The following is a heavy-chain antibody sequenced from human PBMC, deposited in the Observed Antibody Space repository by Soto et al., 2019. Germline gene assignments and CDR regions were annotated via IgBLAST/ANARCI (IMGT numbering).Heavy chain of an antibody. Sequence: QVQLVASGGGVVQPGTSLRLSCVGSGFTFRSYVIHWVHQAPGKGLEWVALTSYDGSGKYYGDSVRGRFTISRDNSRNTVDLQMDSLRLEDTALYYCARWGTTGGLDVWGQGTLVSVSS. J-gene: IGHJ1*01. CDR2: TSYDGSGK. D-gene: IGHD3-16*01. CDR3: ARWGTTGGLDV. V-gene: IGHV3-30*19. CDR1: GFTFRSYV.